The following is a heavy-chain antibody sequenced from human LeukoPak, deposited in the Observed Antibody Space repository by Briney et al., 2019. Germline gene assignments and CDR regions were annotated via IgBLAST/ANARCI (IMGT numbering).Heavy chain of an antibody. CDR3: ARAFPADGSGSRPIVY. J-gene: IGHJ4*02. V-gene: IGHV1-69*04. CDR1: GGTFSSYA. D-gene: IGHD3-10*01. CDR2: IIPIFGIA. Sequence: SVKVSCKASGGTFSSYAISWVRQAPGQGLEWMGRIIPIFGIANYAQKFQGRVTITADKSTSTAYMELSSLRSEDTAVYYCARAFPADGSGSRPIVYWGQGTLVTVSS.